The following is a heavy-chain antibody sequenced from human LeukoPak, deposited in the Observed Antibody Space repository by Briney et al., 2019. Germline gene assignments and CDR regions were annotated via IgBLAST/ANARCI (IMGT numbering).Heavy chain of an antibody. Sequence: GSVKVSCKASGYTFTGYYMHWVRQAPGQGLEWMGWINPNSGGTNYAQKFQGRVTMTRDTSISTAYMELSSLRSEDTAVYYCASEYYYGSGSGPYYYYGMDVWGQGTTVTVSS. J-gene: IGHJ6*02. CDR3: ASEYYYGSGSGPYYYYGMDV. CDR2: INPNSGGT. CDR1: GYTFTGYY. D-gene: IGHD3-10*01. V-gene: IGHV1-2*02.